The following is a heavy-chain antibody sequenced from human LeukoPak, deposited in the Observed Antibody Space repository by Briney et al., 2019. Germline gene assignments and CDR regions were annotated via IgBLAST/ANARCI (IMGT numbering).Heavy chain of an antibody. Sequence: SETLSLTCTVSGGSTSSSSYYWGWIRQPPGKGLEWIGSIYYSGSTYYNPSLKSRVTISVDTSKNQFSLKLSSVTVADTAVYYCARVGREYSGYDLDYWGQGTLVTVSS. J-gene: IGHJ4*02. CDR3: ARVGREYSGYDLDY. D-gene: IGHD5-12*01. CDR1: GGSTSSSSYY. V-gene: IGHV4-39*07. CDR2: IYYSGST.